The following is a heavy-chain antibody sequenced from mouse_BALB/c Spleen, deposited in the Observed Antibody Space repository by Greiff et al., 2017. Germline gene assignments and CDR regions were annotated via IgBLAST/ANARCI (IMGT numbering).Heavy chain of an antibody. V-gene: IGHV5-12-2*01. J-gene: IGHJ4*01. CDR1: GFTFSSYT. D-gene: IGHD1-1*02. CDR3: ARQNYVYAMDY. Sequence: EVKVVESGGGLVQPGGSLKLSCAASGFTFSSYTMSWVRQTPEKRLEWVAYISNGGGSTYYPDTVKGRFTISRDNAKNTLYLQMSSLKSEDMAMYYCARQNYVYAMDYWGQGTSVTVSS. CDR2: ISNGGGST.